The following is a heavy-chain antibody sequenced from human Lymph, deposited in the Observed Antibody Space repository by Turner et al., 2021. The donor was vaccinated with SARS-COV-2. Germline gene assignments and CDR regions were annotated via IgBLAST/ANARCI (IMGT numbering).Heavy chain of an antibody. CDR2: IYPSDSDT. D-gene: IGHD6-6*01. CDR3: ARKGSNSYYFDY. J-gene: IGHJ4*02. CDR1: GYSFTDYW. V-gene: IGHV5-51*01. Sequence: EVQLVQSGAEVKKPGESRKIFCKGSGYSFTDYWIGWGRQMPGKGLGWMGIIYPSDSDTKYSPSFQGQVTISADKSISTAYLQWSSLKASDTAMYYCARKGSNSYYFDYWGQGTLVTVSS.